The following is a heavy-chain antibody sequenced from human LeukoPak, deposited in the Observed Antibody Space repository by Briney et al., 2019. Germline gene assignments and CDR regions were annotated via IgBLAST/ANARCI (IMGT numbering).Heavy chain of an antibody. D-gene: IGHD6-13*01. CDR2: IYYSGST. J-gene: IGHJ5*02. CDR1: GGSISSYY. V-gene: IGHV4-59*01. CDR3: ARDGSMGQQLEFDL. Sequence: SETLSLTCTVSGGSISSYYWSWIRQPPGKGLEWIGYIYYSGSTNYNPSLKSRVTISVDTSKNQFSLKLSSVTAADTAVYYCARDGSMGQQLEFDLWGQGTLVTVSS.